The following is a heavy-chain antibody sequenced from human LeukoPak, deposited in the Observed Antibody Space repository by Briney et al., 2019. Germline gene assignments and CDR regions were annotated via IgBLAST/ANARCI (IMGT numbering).Heavy chain of an antibody. J-gene: IGHJ6*03. V-gene: IGHV3-13*01. CDR1: GFTFSSYD. CDR3: ASSYSSSWYSVYYYYMDV. CDR2: IGTAGDT. Sequence: GGSLRLSCAASGFTFSSYDMHWVRQGAGKGLEWVSGIGTAGDTYYPGSVKGRFTISRENARNSLYLQMNSLRAGDTAVYYYASSYSSSWYSVYYYYMDVWGKGTTVTVSS. D-gene: IGHD6-13*01.